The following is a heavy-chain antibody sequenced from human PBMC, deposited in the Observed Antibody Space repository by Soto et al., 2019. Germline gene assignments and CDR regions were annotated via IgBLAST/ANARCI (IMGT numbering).Heavy chain of an antibody. J-gene: IGHJ6*02. CDR3: TTDLGELAARRYYYYGMDV. D-gene: IGHD6-6*01. V-gene: IGHV3-15*07. CDR2: IKSKTDGETT. Sequence: EVQLVESGGGLVKPGGSLRLSCAASGFTFSNAWMNWVRQAPGKGLEWVGRIKSKTDGETTDYAAPVKGRFTISRDDSKNTLYLQMNSLKTEDTAVYYCTTDLGELAARRYYYYGMDVWGQGTTVTVSS. CDR1: GFTFSNAW.